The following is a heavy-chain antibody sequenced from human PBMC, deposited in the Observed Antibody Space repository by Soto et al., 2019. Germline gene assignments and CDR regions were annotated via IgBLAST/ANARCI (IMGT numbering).Heavy chain of an antibody. CDR2: IIPIFGTA. CDR3: ARGPSTGSTAG. Sequence: ASVKVSCKASGGTFSRYAISWVRQAPGQGLEWMVGIIPIFGTANYAQKFQGRVTITADESTSTAYMELSSLRSEDTAVYYCARGPSTGSTAGWGQGTLVTVFS. CDR1: GGTFSRYA. V-gene: IGHV1-69*13. J-gene: IGHJ4*02. D-gene: IGHD1-7*01.